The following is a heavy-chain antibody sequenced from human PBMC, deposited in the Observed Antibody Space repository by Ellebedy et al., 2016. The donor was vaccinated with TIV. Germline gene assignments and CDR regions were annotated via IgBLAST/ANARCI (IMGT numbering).Heavy chain of an antibody. CDR1: GGSISTYY. Sequence: MPSETLSLTCTASGGSISTYYWSWIRQPPGKGLEWIGYIYYSGSTNYNPSLKSRFTISVDTSKNQFSLRLSSVTAADTAVYYCARQLYDFWSCYYSRANWFDPWGQGTLVTVSS. D-gene: IGHD3-3*01. CDR3: ARQLYDFWSCYYSRANWFDP. V-gene: IGHV4-59*08. CDR2: IYYSGST. J-gene: IGHJ5*02.